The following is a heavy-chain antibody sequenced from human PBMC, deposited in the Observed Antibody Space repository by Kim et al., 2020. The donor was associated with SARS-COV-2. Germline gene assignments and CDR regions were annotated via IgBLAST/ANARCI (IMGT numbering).Heavy chain of an antibody. CDR1: GFTFSSYG. J-gene: IGHJ4*02. Sequence: GGSLRLSCAASGFTFSSYGMHWVRQAPGKGLEWVAVIWYDGSNKYYADSVKGRFTISRDNSKNTLYLQMNSLRAEDTAVYYCAKDSSPVTPPGCTDYWGQGTLVTVSS. CDR2: IWYDGSNK. V-gene: IGHV3-33*06. CDR3: AKDSSPVTPPGCTDY. D-gene: IGHD4-4*01.